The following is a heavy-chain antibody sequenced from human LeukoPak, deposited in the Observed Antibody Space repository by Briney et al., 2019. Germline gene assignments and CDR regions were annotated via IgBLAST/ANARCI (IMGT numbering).Heavy chain of an antibody. V-gene: IGHV3-48*03. J-gene: IGHJ6*04. CDR2: ISISGTTI. D-gene: IGHD3-10*02. Sequence: GGSLRLSCAASGFTFSDYEMNWVRQAPGKGLEWLSHISISGTTIHYADSVKGRFTISRDNAKNSLYLQMNSLRAEDTAVYYCAELGITMIGGVWGKGTTVTISS. CDR3: AELGITMIGGV. CDR1: GFTFSDYE.